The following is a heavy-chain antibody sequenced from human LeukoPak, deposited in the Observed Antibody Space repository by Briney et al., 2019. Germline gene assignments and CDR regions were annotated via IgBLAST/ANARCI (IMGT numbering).Heavy chain of an antibody. V-gene: IGHV1-69*05. J-gene: IGHJ5*02. CDR3: ARDLEYSSSS. Sequence: SVRVSCKASGYTFTGYYMHWVRQAPGQGLEWMGGIIPIFGTANYAQKFQGRVTITTDESTSTAYMELSSLRSEDTAVYYCARDLEYSSSSWGQGTLVTVSS. CDR2: IIPIFGTA. CDR1: GYTFTGYY. D-gene: IGHD6-6*01.